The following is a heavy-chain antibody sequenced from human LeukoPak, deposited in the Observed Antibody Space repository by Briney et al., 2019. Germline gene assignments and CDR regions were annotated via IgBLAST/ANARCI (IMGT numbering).Heavy chain of an antibody. CDR1: GYTFTGYY. V-gene: IGHV1-2*02. D-gene: IGHD2-21*02. J-gene: IGHJ4*02. Sequence: ASVKVSCKASGYTFTGYYMHWVRQAPGQGLEWMGWINPNSGGTNYAQKFQGRVTMTRDTSISTAYMELSRLRSDDTAVYYCARAYPRLAYCGGDCSARFDYWGQGTLVTVSS. CDR3: ARAYPRLAYCGGDCSARFDY. CDR2: INPNSGGT.